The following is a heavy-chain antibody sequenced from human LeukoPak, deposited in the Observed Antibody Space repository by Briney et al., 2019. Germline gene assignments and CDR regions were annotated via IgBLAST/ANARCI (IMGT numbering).Heavy chain of an antibody. D-gene: IGHD6-19*01. J-gene: IGHJ4*02. V-gene: IGHV4-61*02. Sequence: SETLSLTCTVSGGSISSGSYYWSWIRQPAGKGLEWIGRIYTSGSTNYNPSLKSRVTISVDTSKNQFSLKLSSVTAADTAVYYCARLFRPYIAVAGTVFDYWGQGTLVTVSS. CDR1: GGSISSGSYY. CDR3: ARLFRPYIAVAGTVFDY. CDR2: IYTSGST.